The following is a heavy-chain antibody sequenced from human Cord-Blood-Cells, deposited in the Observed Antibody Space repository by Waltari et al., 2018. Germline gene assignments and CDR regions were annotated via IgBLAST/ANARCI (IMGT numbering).Heavy chain of an antibody. CDR1: GGTFSSYA. CDR3: ARAIAAAGTWAFDI. V-gene: IGHV1-69*09. J-gene: IGHJ3*02. CDR2: IIPILGIA. D-gene: IGHD6-13*01. Sequence: QVQLVQSGAEVKKPGSSVKVSCKASGGTFSSYAISWVRQAPGQGLEWMGRIIPILGIANDAQTFQGRVTITADKSTSTAYMELSSLRSEDTAVYYCARAIAAAGTWAFDIWGQGTMVTVSS.